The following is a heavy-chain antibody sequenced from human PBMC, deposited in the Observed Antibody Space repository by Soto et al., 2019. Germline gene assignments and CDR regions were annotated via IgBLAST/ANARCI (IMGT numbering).Heavy chain of an antibody. CDR3: ARGGAGRWFDP. J-gene: IGHJ5*02. V-gene: IGHV4-34*01. Sequence: SETLSLTCAVYGGSFSGYYWSLIRQPPGKGLEWIGEINHSGSTNYNPSLKSRVTISVDTSKNQFSLKLSSVTAAGTAVYYCARGGAGRWFDPWGQGTMVTVSS. CDR1: GGSFSGYY. CDR2: INHSGST. D-gene: IGHD3-10*01.